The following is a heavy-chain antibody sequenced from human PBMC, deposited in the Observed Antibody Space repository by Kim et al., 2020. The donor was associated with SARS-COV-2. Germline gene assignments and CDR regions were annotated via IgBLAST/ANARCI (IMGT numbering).Heavy chain of an antibody. CDR3: SMGPTRGYTYYDYFDF. CDR1: GFTFSSYG. D-gene: IGHD5-18*01. CDR2: ISYDGINK. J-gene: IGHJ4*02. V-gene: IGHV3-30*03. Sequence: GGSLRLSCAASGFTFSSYGMHWVRQAPGKGLEWVAIISYDGINKNYEDSVKGRFTISRDNSKNTLYLQMNSLRAEDTAVYYCSMGPTRGYTYYDYFDFWGQGTLVTVSS.